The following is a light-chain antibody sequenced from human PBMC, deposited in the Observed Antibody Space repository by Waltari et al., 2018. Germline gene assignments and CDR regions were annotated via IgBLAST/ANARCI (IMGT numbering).Light chain of an antibody. J-gene: IGKJ3*01. Sequence: DIQMTQSPSSLTASVGDRVIVTCRASQSITPYLNWFQQRPGKAPTLLIHSTSTLHYGVPSMFSGNASGIDFSLTISPLQPEDFATYYCQQSFRTPRTFGQGTKV. CDR2: STS. CDR1: QSITPY. V-gene: IGKV1-39*01. CDR3: QQSFRTPRT.